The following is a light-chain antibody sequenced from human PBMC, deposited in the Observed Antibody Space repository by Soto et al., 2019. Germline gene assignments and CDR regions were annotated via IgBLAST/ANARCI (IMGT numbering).Light chain of an antibody. CDR2: GAS. Sequence: EIVMTQSPATLSVSAGERATLSCRASQSVRSNLAWYQQKPGQAPRLLIYGASTRDTGIPARCSGSGSGTEFTLTISSLQSADFAAYYRQQYNNWIPGTFGQGTKVEIK. J-gene: IGKJ1*01. V-gene: IGKV3-15*01. CDR1: QSVRSN. CDR3: QQYNNWIPGT.